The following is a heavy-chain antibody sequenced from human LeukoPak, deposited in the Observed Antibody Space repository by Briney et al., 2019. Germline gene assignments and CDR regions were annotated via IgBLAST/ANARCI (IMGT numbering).Heavy chain of an antibody. V-gene: IGHV3-53*01. Sequence: PGGSLILSCAASGFTVNNNYMSWVRQAPGKGLEWVSIIYSGGSTKYADSVKGRFTISRDTSKNTLYLQMNSLSAEDSAVYYCVSDILRNFDYWGQGTLVTVSS. CDR1: GFTVNNNY. D-gene: IGHD2-21*01. J-gene: IGHJ4*02. CDR3: VSDILRNFDY. CDR2: IYSGGST.